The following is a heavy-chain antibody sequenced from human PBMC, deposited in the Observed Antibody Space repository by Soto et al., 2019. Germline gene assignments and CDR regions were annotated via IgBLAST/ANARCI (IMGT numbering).Heavy chain of an antibody. J-gene: IGHJ4*02. Sequence: GGSLRLSCAASGLTYWMTWIRQAPGKGLEWVANMNQDGSEKYYEDSVKGRFTIARDNAKNSLYLEMNSLRAEDTAVYYCARVVGEGFSYGYDYFDYWGQGTLVTVSS. D-gene: IGHD5-18*01. CDR2: MNQDGSEK. CDR3: ARVVGEGFSYGYDYFDY. V-gene: IGHV3-7*01. CDR1: GLTYW.